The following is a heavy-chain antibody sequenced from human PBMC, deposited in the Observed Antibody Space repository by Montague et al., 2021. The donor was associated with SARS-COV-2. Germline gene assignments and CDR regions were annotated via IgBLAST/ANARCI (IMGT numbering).Heavy chain of an antibody. CDR2: LYTSGST. J-gene: IGHJ6*02. CDR1: GGSISSSSYY. D-gene: IGHD6-19*01. Sequence: SETLSLTCTVAGGSISSSSYYWGWIRQPPGKGLEWMGRLYTSGSTTYKRCVKSRVTMSVDTSKNQFIWNATSVTAADTAIYYCARECGYSRGWRYYYVRDVWGQGTTVTVS. V-gene: IGHV4-39*06. CDR3: ARECGYSRGWRYYYVRDV.